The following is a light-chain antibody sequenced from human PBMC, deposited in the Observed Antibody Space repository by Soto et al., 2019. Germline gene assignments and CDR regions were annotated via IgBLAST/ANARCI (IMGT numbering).Light chain of an antibody. J-gene: IGKJ2*01. CDR1: QILSNC. CDR3: QQNCNTLYN. CDR2: AAS. V-gene: IGKV1-39*01. Sequence: DIQMTQSPSSLSASVGDRVTITCRASQILSNCLNWYQQKPGKAPNLLISAASSLQSGVPSRFSGSGSGTDFTLTISSLQPEDFATYFCQQNCNTLYNFGQGTRLEI.